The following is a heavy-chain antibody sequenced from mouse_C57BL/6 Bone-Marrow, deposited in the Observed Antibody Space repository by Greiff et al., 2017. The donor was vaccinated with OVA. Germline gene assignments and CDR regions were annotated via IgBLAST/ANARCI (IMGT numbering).Heavy chain of an antibody. CDR2: INPYNGGT. J-gene: IGHJ4*01. CDR1: GYTFTDYY. Sequence: EVQVVESGPVLVKPGASVKMSCKASGYTFTDYYMNWVKQSHGKSLEWIGVINPYNGGTSYNQKFKGKATLTVDKSSSTAYMELNSLTSEDSAVYYCARSAMDYWGQGTSVTVSS. V-gene: IGHV1-19*01. CDR3: ARSAMDY.